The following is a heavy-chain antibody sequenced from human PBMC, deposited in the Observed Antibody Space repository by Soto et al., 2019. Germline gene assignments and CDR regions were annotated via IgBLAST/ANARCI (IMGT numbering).Heavy chain of an antibody. V-gene: IGHV5-51*01. CDR1: GYSFTSYW. J-gene: IGHJ6*02. CDR2: IYPGDSDT. Sequence: GESLKISCKGPGYSFTSYWIGWVRQMPGKGLEWMGIIYPGDSDTRYSPSFQGQVTISADKSISTTYLQMNSLTTEDTAFYYCAKDIRGGDRYYYYGMDVWGQGTTVTVSS. D-gene: IGHD2-21*02. CDR3: AKDIRGGDRYYYYGMDV.